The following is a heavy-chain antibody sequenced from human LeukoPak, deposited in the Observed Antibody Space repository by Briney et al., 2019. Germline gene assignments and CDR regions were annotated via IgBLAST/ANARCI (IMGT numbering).Heavy chain of an antibody. J-gene: IGHJ4*02. CDR2: MNPNSGNT. D-gene: IGHD6-19*01. V-gene: IGHV1-8*01. CDR1: GYTFTSYD. Sequence: ASVKVSCKASGYTFTSYDINWVRQATGQGLEWMGWMNPNSGNTGYAQKFQGRVTMTRNTSISTAYMELSSLRSEDTAVYYCARLGRSSGWYYFDYWGQGTLVTVSS. CDR3: ARLGRSSGWYYFDY.